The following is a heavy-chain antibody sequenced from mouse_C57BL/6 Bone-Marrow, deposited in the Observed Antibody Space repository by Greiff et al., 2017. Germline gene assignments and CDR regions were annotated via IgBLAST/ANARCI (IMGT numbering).Heavy chain of an antibody. D-gene: IGHD2-1*01. CDR3: ARMDLLWYPWFAY. V-gene: IGHV8-8*01. Sequence: QVTLKESGPGILQPSQTLSLTCSFSGFSLSTFGMGVGWIRQPSGKGLEWLAHIWWDDDKYYNPALKSRLTISKDTSKNQVFLKIAKVDTADTATYYCARMDLLWYPWFAYWGQGTLVTVSA. CDR1: GFSLSTFGMG. J-gene: IGHJ3*01. CDR2: IWWDDDK.